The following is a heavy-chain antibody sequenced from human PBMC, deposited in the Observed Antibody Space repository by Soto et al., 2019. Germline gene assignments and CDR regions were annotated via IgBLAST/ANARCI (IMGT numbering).Heavy chain of an antibody. J-gene: IGHJ3*02. D-gene: IGHD3-22*01. CDR1: GFTFSSYS. CDR2: ISSSSSTI. Sequence: GGSLRLSCAASGFTFSSYSMNWVRQAPGKGLEWVSYISSSSSTIYYADSVKGRFTISRDNAKNSLYLQMNSLRDEDTAVYYCARDLDYYDSSGYLRLDAFDIWGQGTMVTVSS. V-gene: IGHV3-48*02. CDR3: ARDLDYYDSSGYLRLDAFDI.